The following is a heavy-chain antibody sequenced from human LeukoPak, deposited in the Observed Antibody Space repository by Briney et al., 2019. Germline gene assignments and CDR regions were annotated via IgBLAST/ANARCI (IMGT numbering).Heavy chain of an antibody. J-gene: IGHJ4*02. CDR1: GGSISSSNW. V-gene: IGHV4-4*02. Sequence: PSGTLSLTCAVSGGSISSSNWWSWVRQPPGKGLEWIGEIYHSGSTNYNPSLKSRVTISVDKPKNQFSLKLSSVTAADTAVYYCASPGYSSSWAFDYWGQGTLVTVSS. D-gene: IGHD6-13*01. CDR2: IYHSGST. CDR3: ASPGYSSSWAFDY.